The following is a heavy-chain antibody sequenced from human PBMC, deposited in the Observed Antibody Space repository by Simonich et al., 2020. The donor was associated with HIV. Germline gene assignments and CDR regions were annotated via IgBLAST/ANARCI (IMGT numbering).Heavy chain of an antibody. CDR2: INHSGST. Sequence: QVQLQESGPGLVRPSETLSLTCAVYGGSFSGYYWSWIRQPPGKGLEWIGEINHSGSTNYNPSLKSRVTISEDTSKNQFSLKLGSVTAADTAVYYCARGGGTYYGGFYYMDVWGKGTTVTVSS. CDR1: GGSFSGYY. CDR3: ARGGGTYYGGFYYMDV. D-gene: IGHD1-26*01. V-gene: IGHV4-34*01. J-gene: IGHJ6*03.